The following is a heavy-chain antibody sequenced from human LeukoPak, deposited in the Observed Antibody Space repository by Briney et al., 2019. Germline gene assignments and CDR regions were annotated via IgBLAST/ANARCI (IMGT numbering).Heavy chain of an antibody. CDR3: ARLIAVAGSNSFDY. CDR1: GGSISSSSYY. J-gene: IGHJ4*02. V-gene: IGHV4-39*01. D-gene: IGHD6-19*01. CDR2: IYHSGDT. Sequence: SETLSLTCTVSGGSISSSSYYWGWIRQPPGKGLEWIGSIYHSGDTYYNPSLKSRVTVSVDTSKNQFSLKLSSVTAADTAVYYCARLIAVAGSNSFDYWGQGTLVTVSS.